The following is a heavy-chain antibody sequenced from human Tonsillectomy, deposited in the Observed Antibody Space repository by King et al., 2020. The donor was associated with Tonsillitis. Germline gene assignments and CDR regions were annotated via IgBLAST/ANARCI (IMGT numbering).Heavy chain of an antibody. J-gene: IGHJ6*03. Sequence: VQLVESGGGLVQPGGSLRLSCEGSGFTFRSYWMSWVRQAPGKGLEWVGNINQDGSEKYYVGSVKGRFTISRENAKDSLYLQMNSLRAADTAVYYCARVAGSYSNYMCVWGKGTTVTVSS. CDR2: INQDGSEK. CDR1: GFTFRSYW. D-gene: IGHD1-26*01. V-gene: IGHV3-7*03. CDR3: ARVAGSYSNYMCV.